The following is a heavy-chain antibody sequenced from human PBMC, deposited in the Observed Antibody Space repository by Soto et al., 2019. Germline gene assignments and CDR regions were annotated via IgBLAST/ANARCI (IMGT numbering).Heavy chain of an antibody. D-gene: IGHD6-6*01. CDR2: IWYDGSDQ. J-gene: IGHJ6*03. V-gene: IGHV3-33*01. CDR3: ARGVELDYYYMDA. CDR1: GFTFRNFG. Sequence: QVQLVESGGGVVQPGRSLRLSCAASGFTFRNFGMHWVRQAPGKGLEWVAVIWYDGSDQYYADSVKGRFTISRDNSKNMLYLQINSLRAEDTAVYYCARGVELDYYYMDAWGQGTTVSVSS.